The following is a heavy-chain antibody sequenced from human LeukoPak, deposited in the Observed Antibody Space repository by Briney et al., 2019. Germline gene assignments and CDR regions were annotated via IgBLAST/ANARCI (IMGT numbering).Heavy chain of an antibody. Sequence: PGGSLRLSCAASGFTFSSYAMSWVRQAPGKGLEWVSAISGSGGSTYYADSVKGRFTISRGNSKNTLYLQMNSLRAEDTAVYYCAKDHGYYDSSGVLDYWGQGTLVTVSS. CDR3: AKDHGYYDSSGVLDY. D-gene: IGHD3-22*01. J-gene: IGHJ4*02. CDR2: ISGSGGST. CDR1: GFTFSSYA. V-gene: IGHV3-23*01.